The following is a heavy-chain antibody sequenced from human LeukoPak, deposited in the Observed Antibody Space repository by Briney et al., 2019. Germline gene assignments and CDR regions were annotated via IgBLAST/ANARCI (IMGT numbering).Heavy chain of an antibody. CDR3: ARVESSSRVDY. Sequence: SETLSLTCTVSGGSISSYYWSWIRQPPGKGLEWIGYIYYSGSTNYNPSLKSRVTISVDTSKNQFSLKLSSVTAADTAVYYCARVESSSRVDYWGQGTLVTVSS. CDR2: IYYSGST. CDR1: GGSISSYY. J-gene: IGHJ4*02. V-gene: IGHV4-59*08. D-gene: IGHD6-6*01.